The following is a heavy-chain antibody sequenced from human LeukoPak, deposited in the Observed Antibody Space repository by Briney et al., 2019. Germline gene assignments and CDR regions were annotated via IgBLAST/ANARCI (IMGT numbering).Heavy chain of an antibody. V-gene: IGHV3-11*03. Sequence: GGSLRLSCAASGFTFSDYYMSWIRQAPGKGLEWVSYISSSSSYTNCADSVKGRFTISRDNAKNSLYLQMNSLRAEDTAVYYCARGYSNYYFDYWGQGTLVTVSS. CDR2: ISSSSSYT. D-gene: IGHD4-11*01. J-gene: IGHJ4*02. CDR1: GFTFSDYY. CDR3: ARGYSNYYFDY.